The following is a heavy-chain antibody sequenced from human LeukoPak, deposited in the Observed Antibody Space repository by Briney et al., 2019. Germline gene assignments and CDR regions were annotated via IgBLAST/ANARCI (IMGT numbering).Heavy chain of an antibody. CDR2: INHSGST. D-gene: IGHD3-22*01. V-gene: IGHV4-34*01. CDR3: ARRGYYDSNGQYFFDY. CDR1: GGSFSGYY. J-gene: IGHJ4*02. Sequence: SETLPLTCAVYGGSFSGYYWSWIRQPPGKGLEWIGEINHSGSTNYNPSLKSRVTISVDTSKNQFSLKLSSVTAADTAVYYCARRGYYDSNGQYFFDYWGQGTLVTVSS.